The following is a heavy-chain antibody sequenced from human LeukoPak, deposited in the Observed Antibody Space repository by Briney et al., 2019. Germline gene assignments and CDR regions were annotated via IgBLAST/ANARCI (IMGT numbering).Heavy chain of an antibody. J-gene: IGHJ4*02. Sequence: GGSLRLSCAASGFTFSSYWMSWVRQAPGKGLEWVANIKQDGSEKYYVDSVKGRFTNSRDNAKNSLYLQMNSLRAEDTAVYYCARDRPLAAAGDPYFDYWGQGTLVTVSS. CDR1: GFTFSSYW. V-gene: IGHV3-7*01. CDR3: ARDRPLAAAGDPYFDY. D-gene: IGHD6-13*01. CDR2: IKQDGSEK.